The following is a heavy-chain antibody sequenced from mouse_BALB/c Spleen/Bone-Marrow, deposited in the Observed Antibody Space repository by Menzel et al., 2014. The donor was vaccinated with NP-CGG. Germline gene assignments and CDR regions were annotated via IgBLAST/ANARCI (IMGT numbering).Heavy chain of an antibody. J-gene: IGHJ4*01. CDR2: ISSGSSTI. D-gene: IGHD1-2*01. CDR1: GFTFSSFG. V-gene: IGHV5-17*02. CDR3: VRDYGYGAMDY. Sequence: EVKLVESGGGLVQPGGSRKLSCAASGFTFSSFGMHWVRQAPEKGLEWVAYISSGSSTIYYADTVKGRFTISRDNPKNTLFPQMTSLRSEDTAMYYCVRDYGYGAMDYWGQGTSVTVSS.